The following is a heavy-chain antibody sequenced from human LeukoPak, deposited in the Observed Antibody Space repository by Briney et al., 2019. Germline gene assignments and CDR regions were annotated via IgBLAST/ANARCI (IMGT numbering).Heavy chain of an antibody. V-gene: IGHV4-31*03. CDR2: IYYSGST. Sequence: SETLSLTCTVSGGSISSGGYYWSWIRQHPGKGLEWIGYIYYSGSTYYNPSLKSRVTIPVDTSKNQFSLKLSSVTAADTAVYYCARYSSSQKSWFDPWGQGTLVTVSS. J-gene: IGHJ5*02. D-gene: IGHD6-13*01. CDR3: ARYSSSQKSWFDP. CDR1: GGSISSGGYY.